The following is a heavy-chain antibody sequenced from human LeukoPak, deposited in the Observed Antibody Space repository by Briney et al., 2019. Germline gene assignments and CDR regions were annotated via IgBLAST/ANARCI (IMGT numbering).Heavy chain of an antibody. CDR3: ARDYYYGSGSYHNTLYYYYYYGMDV. V-gene: IGHV3-21*01. J-gene: IGHJ6*02. CDR2: ISSSSSYI. Sequence: PGGSLRLSCAASGFTFSSYSMNWVRQAPGKGLEWVSSISSSSSYIYYADSVKGRFTISRDNAKNSLYLQVNSLRAEDTAVYYCARDYYYGSGSYHNTLYYYYYYGMDVWGQGTTVTVSS. D-gene: IGHD3-10*01. CDR1: GFTFSSYS.